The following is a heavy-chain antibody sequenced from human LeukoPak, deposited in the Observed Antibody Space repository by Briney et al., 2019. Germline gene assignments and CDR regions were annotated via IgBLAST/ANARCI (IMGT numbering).Heavy chain of an antibody. CDR3: ARYSSGWYYFDY. Sequence: SETLSLTRTVSGGSISSSSYYWGWIRQPPGKGLEWIGSIYYSGSTYYNPSLKSRVTISVDTSKNQFSLKLSSVTAADTAVYYCARYSSGWYYFDYWGQGTLVTVSS. CDR2: IYYSGST. CDR1: GGSISSSSYY. D-gene: IGHD6-19*01. J-gene: IGHJ4*02. V-gene: IGHV4-39*01.